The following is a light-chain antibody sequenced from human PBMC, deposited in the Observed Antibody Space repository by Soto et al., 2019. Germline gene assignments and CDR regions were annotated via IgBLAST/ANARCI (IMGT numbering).Light chain of an antibody. CDR3: QQYCSSL. Sequence: EIVLTQSPGTLSLSPGERATLSCRASQSVSSSYLAWYQQKPGQAPRLLIYGASSRATGIPDRFSGSGSGTDFTLTISRLEPEDFAEYYCQQYCSSLLGQGTKLESK. CDR2: GAS. J-gene: IGKJ2*01. CDR1: QSVSSSY. V-gene: IGKV3-20*01.